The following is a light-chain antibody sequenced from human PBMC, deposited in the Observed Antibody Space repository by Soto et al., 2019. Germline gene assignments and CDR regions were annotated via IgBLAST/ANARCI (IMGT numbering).Light chain of an antibody. CDR2: KDS. CDR1: ALPNQY. V-gene: IGLV3-25*03. J-gene: IGLJ2*01. CDR3: QSADSSGTYVV. Sequence: SYELTQPPSVSVSPGQTARITCSGDALPNQYAYWYQQKPGQAPVLVIYKDSERPSGIPERFSGSSSGTTVTLTISGVQAEDEADYYCQSADSSGTYVVFGGGTKL.